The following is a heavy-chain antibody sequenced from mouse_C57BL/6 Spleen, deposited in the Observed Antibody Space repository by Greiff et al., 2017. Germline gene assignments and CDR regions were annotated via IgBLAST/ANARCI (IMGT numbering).Heavy chain of an antibody. CDR2: IWSGGST. CDR1: GFSLTSYG. D-gene: IGHD2-2*01. J-gene: IGHJ4*01. Sequence: QVQLKESGPGLVQPSQCLSISCTASGFSLTSYGVHWVRQSPGKGLEWLGVIWSGGSTDYNAAFISRLSISKDNSKSQVFFKMNSLQADDTAVYYCARDGYDDAMDYWGQGTSVTVSS. CDR3: ARDGYDDAMDY. V-gene: IGHV2-2*01.